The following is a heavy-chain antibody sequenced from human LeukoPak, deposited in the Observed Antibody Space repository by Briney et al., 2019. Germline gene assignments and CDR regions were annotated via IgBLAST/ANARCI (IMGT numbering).Heavy chain of an antibody. V-gene: IGHV1-18*01. CDR3: ARDWGSIKVITDY. CDR2: ISSNSDNT. J-gene: IGHJ4*02. Sequence: ASVKVSCKATGYTFTSYGISWVRQAPGQGLEWMGWISSNSDNTNYAQKLQGRVTMTTDTSTSTAYMELKSLRSDDTAVYYCARDWGSIKVITDYWGQGTLVTVSS. D-gene: IGHD3-16*01. CDR1: GYTFTSYG.